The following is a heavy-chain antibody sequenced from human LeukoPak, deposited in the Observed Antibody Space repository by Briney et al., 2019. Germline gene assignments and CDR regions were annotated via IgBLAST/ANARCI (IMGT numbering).Heavy chain of an antibody. Sequence: PGGSLRLSCAASGFTFSSYAMSWVRQAPGKGLEWASAISGSGGSTYYADSVKGRFTISRDNSKNTLYLQMHSLRAGDTAVYFCAKDIGNSWYRKEKYFQHWGQGTLVTVSS. CDR2: ISGSGGST. CDR3: AKDIGNSWYRKEKYFQH. V-gene: IGHV3-23*01. CDR1: GFTFSSYA. D-gene: IGHD6-13*01. J-gene: IGHJ1*01.